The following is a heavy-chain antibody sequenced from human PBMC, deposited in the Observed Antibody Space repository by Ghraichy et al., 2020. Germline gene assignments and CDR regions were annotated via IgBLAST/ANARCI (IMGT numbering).Heavy chain of an antibody. CDR2: IWYDGSNE. J-gene: IGHJ4*02. V-gene: IGHV3-33*01. CDR1: GFSFSSFG. Sequence: GGSLRLSCAASGFSFSSFGMHWVRQAPGKGLEWVAVIWYDGSNEYYADSVKGRLTISRDNSKKMVYLQMNSLRAEDTAVYYCARGGKYSSGWNLDYWGQGTLVIVSS. D-gene: IGHD6-19*01. CDR3: ARGGKYSSGWNLDY.